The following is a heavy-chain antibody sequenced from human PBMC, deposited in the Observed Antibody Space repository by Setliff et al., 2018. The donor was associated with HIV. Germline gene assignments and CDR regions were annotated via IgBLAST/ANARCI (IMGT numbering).Heavy chain of an antibody. CDR1: GFTFSSYA. Sequence: LRLSCAASGFTFSSYAMSWVRQAPGKGLEWVGRIKSKTDGGTTDYAASVKGRFTISRDDSKNTLYLQMNSLKTEDTAVYYCTAALQQQVVRWFDPWGQGTLVTVSS. D-gene: IGHD6-13*01. J-gene: IGHJ5*02. CDR2: IKSKTDGGTT. V-gene: IGHV3-15*01. CDR3: TAALQQQVVRWFDP.